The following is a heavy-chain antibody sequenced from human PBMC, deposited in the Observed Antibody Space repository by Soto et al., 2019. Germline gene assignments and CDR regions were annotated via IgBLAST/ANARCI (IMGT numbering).Heavy chain of an antibody. CDR2: IYYSVTT. V-gene: IGHV4-59*08. CDR1: GGSISSYY. J-gene: IGHJ6*02. D-gene: IGHD3-9*01. Sequence: SETLSLTCTVSGGSISSYYWSWIRQPPGKGLEWIGYIYYSVTTNYNPSLKSRVTISVDTSKNQFSLKLSSVTAADTAVYYCARMGYYDILTGYQTYYYYGMDVWGQGTTVTVSS. CDR3: ARMGYYDILTGYQTYYYYGMDV.